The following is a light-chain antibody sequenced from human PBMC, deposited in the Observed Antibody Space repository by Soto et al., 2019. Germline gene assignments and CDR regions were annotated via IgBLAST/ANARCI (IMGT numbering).Light chain of an antibody. V-gene: IGLV4-69*01. CDR1: SGHSSYA. CDR3: QTWGTGKGV. Sequence: QSVLTQPPSVSASLGASVKLTCTLSSGHSSYAIAWHQQQPEKGPRYLMKLNSDGSHSKGDGIPDRFSGSSSGAERYLTISSLQSEDEADYYCQTWGTGKGVFGGGTKLTVL. CDR2: LNSDGSH. J-gene: IGLJ2*01.